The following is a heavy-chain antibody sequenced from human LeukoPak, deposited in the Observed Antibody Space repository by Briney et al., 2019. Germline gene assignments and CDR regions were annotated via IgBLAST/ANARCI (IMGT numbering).Heavy chain of an antibody. CDR3: AKGHDTSTWFGTWLDP. CDR1: GFTFRTYA. CDR2: ISSDGSNE. V-gene: IGHV3-30*18. Sequence: PGRPLRLSCGASGFTFRTYAMHWVRQTPDKGLEWVAVISSDGSNENYADSVKGRFIISRDNSKNTLFLRMNNLTPEDTAVYYCAKGHDTSTWFGTWLDPWGQGTLVTVSS. D-gene: IGHD3-10*01. J-gene: IGHJ5*02.